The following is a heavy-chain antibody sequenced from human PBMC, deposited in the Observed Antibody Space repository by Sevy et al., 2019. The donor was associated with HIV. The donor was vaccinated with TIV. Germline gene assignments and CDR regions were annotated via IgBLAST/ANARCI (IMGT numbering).Heavy chain of an antibody. CDR1: GYTFTDYD. V-gene: IGHV1-46*04. CDR2: INPSGGGT. J-gene: IGHJ4*02. D-gene: IGHD2-21*02. Sequence: ASVKVSCKASGYTFTDYDIHWVRQAPGQGLECMGIINPSGGGTNYAQKLQGKVTMTRDTSTNTVYMELSSLTSEDTAVYYCARVDSCGGDCYYFDYWGQGTLVTVSS. CDR3: ARVDSCGGDCYYFDY.